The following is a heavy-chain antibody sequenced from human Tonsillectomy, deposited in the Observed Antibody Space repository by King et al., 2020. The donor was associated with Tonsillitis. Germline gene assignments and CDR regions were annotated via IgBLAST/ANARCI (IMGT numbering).Heavy chain of an antibody. Sequence: QLVQSGAEVKKPGASVKVSCKASGYTFTGYHMHWVRQARGLGLEWMGWISPNSGGTNYAQMFQGRVTMTRDTSITTAYMELSGLRSDDTAVYYCAKIGTAYGAFDIWGQGTMVTVSS. J-gene: IGHJ3*02. CDR1: GYTFTGYH. CDR3: AKIGTAYGAFDI. CDR2: ISPNSGGT. D-gene: IGHD3-10*01. V-gene: IGHV1-2*02.